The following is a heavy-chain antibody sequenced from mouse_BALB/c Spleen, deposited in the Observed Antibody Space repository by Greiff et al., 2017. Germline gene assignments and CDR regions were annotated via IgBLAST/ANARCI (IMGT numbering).Heavy chain of an antibody. CDR1: GFSLTSYG. CDR2: IWAGGST. CDR3: ARDLREGYYAMDY. Sequence: QVQLKESGPGLVAPSQSLSITCTVSGFSLTSYGVHWVRQPPGKGLEWLGVIWAGGSTNYNSALMSRLSISKDNSKSQVFLKMNSLQTDDTAMYYCARDLREGYYAMDYWGQGTSVTVSS. V-gene: IGHV2-9*02. J-gene: IGHJ4*01.